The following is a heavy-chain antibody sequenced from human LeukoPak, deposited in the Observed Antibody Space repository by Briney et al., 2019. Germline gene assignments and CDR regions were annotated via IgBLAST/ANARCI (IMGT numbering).Heavy chain of an antibody. J-gene: IGHJ4*02. V-gene: IGHV5-51*01. CDR3: GRVGGAEYSSSQPFDY. CDR2: IYPGDSDT. Sequence: GESLKISCKGSGYSFTTYWIGWVRQMPGEGLEWMGMIYPGDSDTKYSPSFQGQVTISADKSISTAYLQSSSLKASDTAIYYCGRVGGAEYSSSQPFDYWGQGTLVTFSS. D-gene: IGHD6-13*01. CDR1: GYSFTTYW.